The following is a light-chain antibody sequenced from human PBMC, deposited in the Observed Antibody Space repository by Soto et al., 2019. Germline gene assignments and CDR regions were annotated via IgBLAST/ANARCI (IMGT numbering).Light chain of an antibody. CDR2: DTD. V-gene: IGLV7-46*01. Sequence: QAVVTQEPSLTVSPGGTVTLTCSSSIEAVTSGHYPYWFQQKPGQAPRTLIYDTDNRHSWTPSRFSGSLLGGKAAQTLSGAQPEDEADYYCFLNGARDWVFGGGTKLTVL. CDR1: IEAVTSGHY. J-gene: IGLJ3*02. CDR3: FLNGARDWV.